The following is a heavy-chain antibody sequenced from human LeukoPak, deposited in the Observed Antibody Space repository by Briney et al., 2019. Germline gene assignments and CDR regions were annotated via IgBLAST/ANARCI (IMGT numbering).Heavy chain of an antibody. D-gene: IGHD1-14*01. CDR3: ARGSGLG. CDR1: GGSISSGGYS. Sequence: PSETLSLTCAVSGGSISSGGYSWSWIRQPPGKGLEWIGYIYYSGSTYYNPSLKSRVTISVDTSKNQFSLKLSSVTAADTAVYYCARGSGLGWGQGTLVTVSS. CDR2: IYYSGST. J-gene: IGHJ4*02. V-gene: IGHV4-30-4*07.